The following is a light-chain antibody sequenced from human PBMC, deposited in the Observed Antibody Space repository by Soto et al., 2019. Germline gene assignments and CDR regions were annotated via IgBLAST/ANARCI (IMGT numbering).Light chain of an antibody. V-gene: IGKV3-15*01. CDR2: GAS. Sequence: EIVLTQSPGTLSLSPWERATLSCRASQSVISTYLAWYQQKPGQAPRLLIYGASTRATGLPARFSGSGSGTEFTLTISSLQSEDFALYYCQQYNDWPLTFGQGTKVDIK. CDR1: QSVISTY. J-gene: IGKJ1*01. CDR3: QQYNDWPLT.